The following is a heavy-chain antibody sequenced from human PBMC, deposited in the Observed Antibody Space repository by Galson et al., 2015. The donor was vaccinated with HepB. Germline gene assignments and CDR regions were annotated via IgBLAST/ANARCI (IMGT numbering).Heavy chain of an antibody. CDR3: AKDTTSYDISYYFDY. CDR1: GFTFSSYA. V-gene: IGHV3-23*01. D-gene: IGHD3-9*01. Sequence: SLRLSCAASGFTFSSYAMSWVRQAPGKGLEWVSAISGSGGSTYYADSVKGRFTISRDNSKNTLYQQMNSLRAEDTAVYYCAKDTTSYDISYYFDYWGQGTLVTVSS. CDR2: ISGSGGST. J-gene: IGHJ4*02.